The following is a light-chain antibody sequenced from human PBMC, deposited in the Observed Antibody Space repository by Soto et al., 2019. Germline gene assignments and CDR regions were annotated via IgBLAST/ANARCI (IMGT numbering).Light chain of an antibody. V-gene: IGKV3-20*01. J-gene: IGKJ1*01. CDR2: AAS. CDR3: QQYGTSVWT. CDR1: QSVSRSY. Sequence: EIVLTQFPGTLSVSPGERATLSCRASQSVSRSYLAWYHQKPGQAPRLLIYAASSRAAGIPDRFSGSGSGTDFTLTISRLEPEDFAVYYCQQYGTSVWTFGQGTKVEIE.